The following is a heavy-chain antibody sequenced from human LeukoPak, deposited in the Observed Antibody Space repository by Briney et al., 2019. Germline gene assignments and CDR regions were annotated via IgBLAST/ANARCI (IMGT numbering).Heavy chain of an antibody. J-gene: IGHJ4*02. CDR2: ISSSGSTI. CDR1: GFTFSDYY. Sequence: GSLRLSCAASGFTFSDYYMSWIRKAPGKGLEWVSYISSSGSTIYYADSVKGRFTISRDNAKNSLYLQMNSLRAEDTAVYYCARGSPTAMVRLVDYWGQGTLVTVSS. V-gene: IGHV3-11*04. D-gene: IGHD5-18*01. CDR3: ARGSPTAMVRLVDY.